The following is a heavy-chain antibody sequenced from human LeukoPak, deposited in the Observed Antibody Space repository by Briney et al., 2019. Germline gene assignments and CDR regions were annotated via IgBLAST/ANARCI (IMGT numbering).Heavy chain of an antibody. J-gene: IGHJ4*02. Sequence: ASVKVSCKASGYTFTGHYMHWVRQAPGQGLEWMGWINPNSGGTNYAQKFQGWVTMTRDTSISTAYMELSRLRSDDTAVYYCARGGRRGYCSGGSCYEGFDYWGQGTLVTVSS. CDR2: INPNSGGT. CDR3: ARGGRRGYCSGGSCYEGFDY. D-gene: IGHD2-15*01. V-gene: IGHV1-2*04. CDR1: GYTFTGHY.